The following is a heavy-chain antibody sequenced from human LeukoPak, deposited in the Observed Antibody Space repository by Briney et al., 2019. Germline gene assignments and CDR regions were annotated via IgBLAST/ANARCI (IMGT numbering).Heavy chain of an antibody. CDR1: GLTFTTYG. CDR3: AKGSNWILFDD. J-gene: IGHJ4*02. V-gene: IGHV3-23*01. Sequence: PGGSLRLSCLVSGLTFTTYGMNWVRQAAGKGLEWVSGIGGSGVRTYYADSVKGRFTISRDNSRNTVYLQMKSLRDEDTAVYYCAKGSNWILFDDWGQGTLVTVSS. D-gene: IGHD2-2*03. CDR2: IGGSGVRT.